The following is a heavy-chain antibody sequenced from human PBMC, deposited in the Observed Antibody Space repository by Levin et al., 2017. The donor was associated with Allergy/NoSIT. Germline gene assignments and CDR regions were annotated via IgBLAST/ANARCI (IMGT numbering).Heavy chain of an antibody. J-gene: IGHJ2*01. V-gene: IGHV3-23*01. CDR1: GLTFSSYA. Sequence: GASVKVSCAASGLTFSSYAVNWVRRAPGKGLEWVSVISGSGGSTFYADSVKGRFTISRDNSKNTVFLQMHSLRVEDTAIYYCAKDSLHEEVSANFWYFDLWGRGTLVTVSS. CDR3: AKDSLHEEVSANFWYFDL. CDR2: ISGSGGST. D-gene: IGHD2-15*01.